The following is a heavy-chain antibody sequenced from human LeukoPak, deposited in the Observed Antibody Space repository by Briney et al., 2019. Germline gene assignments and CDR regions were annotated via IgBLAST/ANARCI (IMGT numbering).Heavy chain of an antibody. CDR2: IIPILGIA. J-gene: IGHJ3*02. V-gene: IGHV1-69*04. D-gene: IGHD3-16*02. CDR1: GGTFSSYA. CDR3: ARDSTITFGGVIVNDAFDI. Sequence: SVKVSYKASGGTFSSYAISWVRQAPGQGLEWMGRIIPILGIANYAQKFQGRVTITADKSTSTAYMELSSLRSEDTAVYYCARDSTITFGGVIVNDAFDIWGQGTMVTVSS.